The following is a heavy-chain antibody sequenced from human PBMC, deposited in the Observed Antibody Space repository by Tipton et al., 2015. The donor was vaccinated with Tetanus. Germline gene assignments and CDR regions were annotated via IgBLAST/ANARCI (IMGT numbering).Heavy chain of an antibody. CDR1: GLSFSGYG. J-gene: IGHJ4*02. CDR3: AREDGGPTLDYFDS. D-gene: IGHD3-16*01. V-gene: IGHV3-30-3*01. CDR2: ITFDGGTK. Sequence: SLRLSCATSGLSFSGYGLHWLRQAPGKGLEWVAVITFDGGTKYYADSVKGRFTLSRDNSQNTLYLQMNSLKVEDTAVYYCAREDGGPTLDYFDSWGQGALVIVSS.